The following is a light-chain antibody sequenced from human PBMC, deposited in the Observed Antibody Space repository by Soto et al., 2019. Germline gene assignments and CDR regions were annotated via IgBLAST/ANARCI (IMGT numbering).Light chain of an antibody. J-gene: IGKJ1*01. CDR3: QQYTGAPVT. CDR2: GAS. Sequence: EIVLTQSPATLSLSPGERATLSCRASQSVTDNYLAWYQQKPGQAPRLVISGASSRTSGIPDRFSASGSGTDFTLTISRLEPEDFAVYYCQQYTGAPVTFGQGTKVEIK. V-gene: IGKV3-20*01. CDR1: QSVTDNY.